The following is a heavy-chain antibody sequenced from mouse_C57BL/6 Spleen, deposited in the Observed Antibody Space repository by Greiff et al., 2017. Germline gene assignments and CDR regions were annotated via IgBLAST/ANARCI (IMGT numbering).Heavy chain of an antibody. Sequence: QVQLQQPGAELVKPGASVKLSCKASGYTFTSYWMHWVKQRPGRGLEWIGRIDPNSGGTKYNEKFKSKATLTVDKPSSTAYMQLSSLTSADSAVYYCERSMNFHSRRGYYYAMDYWGQGTSVTVSS. CDR3: ERSMNFHSRRGYYYAMDY. J-gene: IGHJ4*01. CDR1: GYTFTSYW. V-gene: IGHV1-72*01. D-gene: IGHD3-2*02. CDR2: IDPNSGGT.